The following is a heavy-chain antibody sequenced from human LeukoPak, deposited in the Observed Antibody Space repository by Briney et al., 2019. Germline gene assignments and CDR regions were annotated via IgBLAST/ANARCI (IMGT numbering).Heavy chain of an antibody. J-gene: IGHJ4*02. V-gene: IGHV3-48*02. Sequence: SGGSLRLSCAASGFTFSSYSMNWVRQAPGKGLEWVSFISSSSGDFYYADSMKGRFTISRDNAKNSLYLQMNTLTDEDTAVYYCARVLLGWTENTCDYWGQGTLVTVSS. D-gene: IGHD6-19*01. CDR3: ARVLLGWTENTCDY. CDR2: ISSSSGDF. CDR1: GFTFSSYS.